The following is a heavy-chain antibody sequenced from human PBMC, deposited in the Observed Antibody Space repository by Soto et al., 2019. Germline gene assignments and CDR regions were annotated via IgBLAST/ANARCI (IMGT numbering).Heavy chain of an antibody. D-gene: IGHD6-6*01. J-gene: IGHJ4*02. CDR2: TYYRSKWYN. CDR1: GDSVSGNSAA. Sequence: PSQTLSLTCAISGDSVSGNSAAWNWIRQSPSRGLEWLGRTYYRSKWYNDYSVSVKSRITVTPDTSKNQFSLHLKSVTPEDTAVYYCARDPGYSSSHWSHYFDYWGQGTLVTVSS. CDR3: ARDPGYSSSHWSHYFDY. V-gene: IGHV6-1*01.